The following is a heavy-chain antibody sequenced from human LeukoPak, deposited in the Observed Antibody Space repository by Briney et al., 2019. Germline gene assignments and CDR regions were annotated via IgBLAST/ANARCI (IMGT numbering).Heavy chain of an antibody. CDR1: GGSFSGYY. D-gene: IGHD6-19*01. J-gene: IGHJ3*02. Sequence: PSETLSLTCAVYGGSFSGYYWSWIRQPPGKGLEWIGEINHSGSTNYNPSLKSRVTISVDTSKNQFSLKLSSVTAADTAVYYCSRGPYSSGWYFPGAFDIWGQGTMVTVSS. V-gene: IGHV4-34*01. CDR3: SRGPYSSGWYFPGAFDI. CDR2: INHSGST.